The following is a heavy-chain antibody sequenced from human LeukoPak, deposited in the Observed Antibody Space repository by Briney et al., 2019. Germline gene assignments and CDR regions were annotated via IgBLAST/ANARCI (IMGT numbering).Heavy chain of an antibody. V-gene: IGHV4-4*07. D-gene: IGHD2-15*01. CDR3: AREEVFCSGGHCLRSY. CDR2: VCTGRSPNT. J-gene: IGHJ4*02. Sequence: TSETLSLTCTVSGVSISDSCRSWIRQPAGKSLEFIGRVCTGRSPNTNYNPSLNRLATTSADTPKNQYSHKLTSVPAADPAMYYCAREEVFCSGGHCLRSYWGQGSLVTVSS. CDR1: GVSISDSC.